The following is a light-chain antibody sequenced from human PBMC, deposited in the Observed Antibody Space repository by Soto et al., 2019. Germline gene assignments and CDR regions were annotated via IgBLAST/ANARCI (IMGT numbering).Light chain of an antibody. CDR1: QSISDT. CDR2: GAS. V-gene: IGKV3-15*01. Sequence: EIELTQSPATLSLSPGETATLSCRASQSISDTLAWYQQKPGQAPRLLIHGASTRAPGFPARFSGSGSGTEFTLTISSLQSEDFAVYYCQQYNNWPPITFGQGTRLEIK. CDR3: QQYNNWPPIT. J-gene: IGKJ5*01.